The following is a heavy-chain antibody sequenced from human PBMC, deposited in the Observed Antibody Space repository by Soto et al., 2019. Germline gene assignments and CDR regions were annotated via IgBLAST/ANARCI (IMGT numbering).Heavy chain of an antibody. V-gene: IGHV4-30-4*01. Sequence: QVQLQESGPGLVKPSQTLSLTCTVSGGSITSDYSCWSWIRQPPGEGLEWIGHIFDSGTTYTNPSLRSQVAISLDTSKNHFSLTLSSVTAPYTAVYYCARGPSGDKVHYWGQGALVPVSS. CDR1: GGSITSDYSC. D-gene: IGHD7-27*01. CDR2: IFDSGTT. CDR3: ARGPSGDKVHY. J-gene: IGHJ4*02.